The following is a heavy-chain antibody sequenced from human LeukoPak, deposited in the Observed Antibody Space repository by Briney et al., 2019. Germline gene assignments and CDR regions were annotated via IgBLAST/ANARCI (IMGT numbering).Heavy chain of an antibody. Sequence: GASVKVSCKASGYTFTSYGINWVRQATGQGLEWMGWMNPSSGNTGYAQKFQGRVTITRNTSISTAYMELSSLRSEDTAVYYCARADYDFWSGYFAWGQGTLVTVSS. D-gene: IGHD3-3*01. CDR1: GYTFTSYG. J-gene: IGHJ5*02. CDR3: ARADYDFWSGYFA. V-gene: IGHV1-8*03. CDR2: MNPSSGNT.